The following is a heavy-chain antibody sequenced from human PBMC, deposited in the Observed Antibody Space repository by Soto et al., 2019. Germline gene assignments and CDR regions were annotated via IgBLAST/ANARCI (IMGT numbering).Heavy chain of an antibody. V-gene: IGHV6-1*01. CDR2: TYYRSEWYS. CDR3: ARAWGSGRYLDY. D-gene: IGHD6-19*01. Sequence: QVQLQQSGPGLVKPSQTLSLTCAISGYSVSANSAAWTWIRQSPSRGLEWLGRTYYRSEWYSDYAETVRGRVTINPDTSKNQFSLQLNSVTPEDTAVYYCARAWGSGRYLDYWGQGTLVTVSS. CDR1: GYSVSANSAA. J-gene: IGHJ4*02.